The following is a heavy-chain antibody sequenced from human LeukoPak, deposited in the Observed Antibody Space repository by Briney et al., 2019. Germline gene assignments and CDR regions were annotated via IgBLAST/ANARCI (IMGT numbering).Heavy chain of an antibody. CDR2: INPNSGAT. V-gene: IGHV1-2*02. D-gene: IGHD5-18*01. CDR1: GNSFTGYY. Sequence: ASVKVSCKASGNSFTGYYIHWVRQAPGQGLEWMGWINPNSGATKYAQKIQGRVTMTRDTSISTVYMELSRLRSDDTAVYYCARGLDLYPGYSYGQNWFDPWGQGTLVTVSS. CDR3: ARGLDLYPGYSYGQNWFDP. J-gene: IGHJ5*02.